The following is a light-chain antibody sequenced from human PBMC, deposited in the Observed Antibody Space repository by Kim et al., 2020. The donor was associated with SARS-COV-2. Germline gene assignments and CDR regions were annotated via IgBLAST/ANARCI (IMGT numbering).Light chain of an antibody. V-gene: IGLV3-1*01. Sequence: SYELTQPPSVSVSPGQTASITCSADKLGDKYVCWYQQKPGQSPVLVIYQDTKRPSGIPERFSGSNSGNTATLTISGTQALDEADYYCQAWDAGTAVVFGGGTQLTVL. CDR1: KLGDKY. CDR2: QDT. J-gene: IGLJ2*01. CDR3: QAWDAGTAVV.